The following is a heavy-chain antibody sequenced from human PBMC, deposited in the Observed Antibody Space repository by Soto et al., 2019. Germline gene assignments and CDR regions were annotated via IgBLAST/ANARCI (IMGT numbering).Heavy chain of an antibody. J-gene: IGHJ5*02. D-gene: IGHD6-19*01. V-gene: IGHV3-33*01. CDR2: ILYDGSAK. CDR3: ARLKLVAGRNGFDP. Sequence: QVQLVESGGGVVQPGRSLRLSCAASGFTFSSYGMHWVRQAPGKGLEWVSVILYDGSAKYYADSVKGRFSISRDNARNTLYLQMNSLRDEDTAVYYCARLKLVAGRNGFDPWGQGTLVTVSS. CDR1: GFTFSSYG.